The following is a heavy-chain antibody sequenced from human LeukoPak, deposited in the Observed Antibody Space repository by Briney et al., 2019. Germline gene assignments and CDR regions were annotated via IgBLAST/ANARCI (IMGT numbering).Heavy chain of an antibody. Sequence: GGSLRLSCAASGFTFSSYSMNWVRQAPGKGLEWVSSISSSSSYIYYADSVKGRFTISRDNAKNSLYLQMNSLRAEDTAVYYCARDHDDSGNYDLCSGYYRGTNAFDIWGQGTMVTVSS. CDR2: ISSSSSYI. CDR3: ARDHDDSGNYDLCSGYYRGTNAFDI. D-gene: IGHD3-3*01. V-gene: IGHV3-21*01. J-gene: IGHJ3*02. CDR1: GFTFSSYS.